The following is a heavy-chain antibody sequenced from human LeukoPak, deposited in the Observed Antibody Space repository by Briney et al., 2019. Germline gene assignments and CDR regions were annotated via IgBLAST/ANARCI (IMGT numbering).Heavy chain of an antibody. D-gene: IGHD6-13*01. CDR1: GGSISSGSYY. CDR2: IYTSGST. V-gene: IGHV4-61*02. Sequence: SETLSLTCTVSGGSISSGSYYWSWIRQPAGKGLEWIGRIYTSGSTNYNPSLKSRVTISVDTSKNQFSLKLSSVTAADTAVYYCARDGRGQQLVFDYWGQGTLVTVSS. J-gene: IGHJ4*02. CDR3: ARDGRGQQLVFDY.